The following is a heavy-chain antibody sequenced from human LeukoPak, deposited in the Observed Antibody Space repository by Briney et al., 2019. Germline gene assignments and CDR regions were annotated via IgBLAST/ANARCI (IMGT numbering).Heavy chain of an antibody. CDR1: GFTFDDYA. CDR3: ANPYGSGTFSEYYFDY. Sequence: GGSLRLSCAASGFTFDDYAMHWVRQAPGKGLEWVSGISWNSGSIGYADSVKGRFTISRDNAKNSLYLQMNSLRAEDTAVYYCANPYGSGTFSEYYFDYWGQGTLVTVSS. V-gene: IGHV3-9*01. CDR2: ISWNSGSI. J-gene: IGHJ4*02. D-gene: IGHD3-10*01.